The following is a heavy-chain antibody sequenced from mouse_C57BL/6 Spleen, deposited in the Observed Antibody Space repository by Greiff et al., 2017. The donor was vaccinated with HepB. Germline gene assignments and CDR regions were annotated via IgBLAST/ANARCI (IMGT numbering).Heavy chain of an antibody. D-gene: IGHD2-2*01. V-gene: IGHV1-52*01. CDR3: AREGVTGVNY. Sequence: VQLQQPGAELVRPGSSVKLSCKASGYTFTSYWMHWVKQRPIQGLEWIGKIYPSDSETHYNQKFKDKATLTVDKSSSTAYMQLSSPTSEDSAVYYSAREGVTGVNYWGKGTTVTVSS. CDR1: GYTFTSYW. J-gene: IGHJ2*01. CDR2: IYPSDSET.